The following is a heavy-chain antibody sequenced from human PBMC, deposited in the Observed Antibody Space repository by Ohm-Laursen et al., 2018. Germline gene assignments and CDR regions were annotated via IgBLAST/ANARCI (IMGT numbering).Heavy chain of an antibody. CDR1: GGSISSYY. CDR2: IYHSGST. D-gene: IGHD3-22*01. V-gene: IGHV4-38-2*02. Sequence: SETLSLTCPVSGGSISSYYWGWIRQPPGKGLEWIGSIYHSGSTYYNPSLKSRVTISVDTSKNQFSLKLSSVTAADTAVYYCARDTYYYDSSGPNDAFDIWGQGTMVTVSS. J-gene: IGHJ3*02. CDR3: ARDTYYYDSSGPNDAFDI.